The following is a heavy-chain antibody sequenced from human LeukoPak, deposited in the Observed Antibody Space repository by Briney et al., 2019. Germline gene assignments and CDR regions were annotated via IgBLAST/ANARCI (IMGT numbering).Heavy chain of an antibody. J-gene: IGHJ4*02. CDR1: GYSFTSYW. CDR3: ASSYSGYVSDY. V-gene: IGHV5-10-1*01. Sequence: GESLKISCKGSGYSFTSYWISWVRQMPGKGLEWMGRIDPSDSYTNYSPSFQGHVTISADKSISTAYLQWSSLKASDTATYYCASSYSGYVSDYWGQGTLVTVSS. D-gene: IGHD5-12*01. CDR2: IDPSDSYT.